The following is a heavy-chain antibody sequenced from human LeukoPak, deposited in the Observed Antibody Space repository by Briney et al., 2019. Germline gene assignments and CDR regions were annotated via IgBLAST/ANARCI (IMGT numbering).Heavy chain of an antibody. CDR1: GYTFTSYA. V-gene: IGHV7-4-1*02. Sequence: ASVKVSCKASGYTFTSYAMNWVRQAPGQGLEWMGWINTNTGNPTYAQGFTGRFVFSLDTSVSTAYLQISSLKAEDTAVYYCARESGGYSGYDFYSSGWYWFDYWGQGTLATVSS. CDR2: INTNTGNP. J-gene: IGHJ4*02. D-gene: IGHD5-12*01. CDR3: ARESGGYSGYDFYSSGWYWFDY.